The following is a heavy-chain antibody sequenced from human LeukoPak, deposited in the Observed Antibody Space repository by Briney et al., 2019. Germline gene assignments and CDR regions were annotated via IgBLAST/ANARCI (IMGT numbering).Heavy chain of an antibody. CDR2: INWSGGST. CDR3: ARDSGTDDYKRAFDI. J-gene: IGHJ3*02. Sequence: GGSLRLSCAASGFTFDDYGMSWVRQAPGKGLEWVSGINWSGGSTGYAASVKGRFTISRDNAKNSLYLQMNSLRAEDTALYYCARDSGTDDYKRAFDIWGQGTMVTVSS. CDR1: GFTFDDYG. V-gene: IGHV3-20*04. D-gene: IGHD5-24*01.